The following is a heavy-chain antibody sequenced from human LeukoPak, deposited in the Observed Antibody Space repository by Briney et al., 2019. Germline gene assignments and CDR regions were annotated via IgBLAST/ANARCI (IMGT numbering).Heavy chain of an antibody. D-gene: IGHD2-21*02. CDR1: GFTFSSYS. Sequence: PGGSLRLSCAASGFTFSSYSMNWVRQAPGKGREWVSSISSSSSYIYYADSVKGRFTISRDNSKNSLYLQMNSLRAEDTAVYYCARDEGCGGDCYWYNWFDPWGQGTLVTVSS. CDR2: ISSSSSYI. V-gene: IGHV3-21*01. CDR3: ARDEGCGGDCYWYNWFDP. J-gene: IGHJ5*02.